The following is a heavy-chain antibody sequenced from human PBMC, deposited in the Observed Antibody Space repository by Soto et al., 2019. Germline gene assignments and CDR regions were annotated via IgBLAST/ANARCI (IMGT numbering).Heavy chain of an antibody. CDR2: ISAYNGNT. V-gene: IGHV1-18*01. CDR1: GYTFTSYV. CDR3: ARERLRYYYDSSGYPYYYYYGMDV. D-gene: IGHD3-22*01. J-gene: IGHJ6*02. Sequence: ASVKVSCKASGYTFTSYVISWVLQAPGQGLEWMGWISAYNGNTNYAQKLQGRVTMTTDTSTSTAYMELRSLRSDDTAVYYCARERLRYYYDSSGYPYYYYYGMDVWGQGTTVTVSS.